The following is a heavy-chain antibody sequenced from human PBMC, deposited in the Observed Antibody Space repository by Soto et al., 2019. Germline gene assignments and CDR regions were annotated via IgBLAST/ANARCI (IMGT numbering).Heavy chain of an antibody. D-gene: IGHD4-4*01. CDR3: ARADYSKIAY. Sequence: SETLSLTCTVSGGSISSGCYYWSWIRQHPGKGLEWIGYIYYSGSTYYNPSLKSRVTISVDTSKNQFSLKLSSVTAAETAVYYCARADYSKIAYWGQGTQVTLSP. V-gene: IGHV4-31*03. CDR1: GGSISSGCYY. CDR2: IYYSGST. J-gene: IGHJ4*02.